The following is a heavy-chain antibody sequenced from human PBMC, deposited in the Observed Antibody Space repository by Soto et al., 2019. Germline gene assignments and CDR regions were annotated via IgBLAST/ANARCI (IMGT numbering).Heavy chain of an antibody. V-gene: IGHV3-30*18. CDR2: ISYDGSNK. D-gene: IGHD6-13*01. CDR1: GFTFSSYG. CDR3: AKDPDSSAAAVFDY. J-gene: IGHJ4*02. Sequence: GGSLRLSCAASGFTFSSYGMHWVRQAPGKGLEWVAVISYDGSNKYYADSVKGRFTISRDNSKNTLYLKMNSLRAEDTAVYYCAKDPDSSAAAVFDYWGQGTLVTVSS.